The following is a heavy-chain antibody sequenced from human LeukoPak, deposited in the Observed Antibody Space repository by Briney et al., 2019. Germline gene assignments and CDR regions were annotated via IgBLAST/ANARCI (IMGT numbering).Heavy chain of an antibody. CDR3: ARENPGDYYYYGMDV. CDR2: ISAYNGNT. D-gene: IGHD1-14*01. Sequence: GASVKVSCKASGGTFSSYVISWVRQAPGQGLEWMGWISAYNGNTNYAQKLQGRVTMTTDTSTSTAYMELRSLRSDDTAVYYCARENPGDYYYYGMDVWGQGTTVTVSS. CDR1: GGTFSSYV. J-gene: IGHJ6*02. V-gene: IGHV1-18*01.